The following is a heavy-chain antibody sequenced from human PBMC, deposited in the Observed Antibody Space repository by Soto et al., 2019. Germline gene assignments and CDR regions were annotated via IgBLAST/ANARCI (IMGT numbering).Heavy chain of an antibody. Sequence: QVQLQESGPGVVKPSGTLSLTCAVSGGSVSSAYWWSWVRLPPGKGLEWIGEIYHSGRTNYNPSLKSRVTISLDKSKNQLSLILSSVTAADTVVYYCARDRPSYGRNFDYWGQGTLVTVSS. CDR1: GGSVSSAYW. V-gene: IGHV4-4*02. D-gene: IGHD1-26*01. J-gene: IGHJ4*02. CDR3: ARDRPSYGRNFDY. CDR2: IYHSGRT.